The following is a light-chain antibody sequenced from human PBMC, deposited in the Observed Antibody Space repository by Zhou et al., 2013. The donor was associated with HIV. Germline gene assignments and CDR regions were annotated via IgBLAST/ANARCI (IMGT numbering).Light chain of an antibody. CDR1: QSVSSN. CDR3: QQYNNWPPRDT. J-gene: IGKJ2*01. V-gene: IGKV3-15*01. CDR2: GAS. Sequence: EIVMTQSPATLSVSPGERATLSCRASQSVSSNLAWYQQKPGQAPRLLINGASTRATGIPARFSGSGSGTEFTLTISSTQSEDIAVYYCQQYNNWPPRDTFGLGDQAGDQT.